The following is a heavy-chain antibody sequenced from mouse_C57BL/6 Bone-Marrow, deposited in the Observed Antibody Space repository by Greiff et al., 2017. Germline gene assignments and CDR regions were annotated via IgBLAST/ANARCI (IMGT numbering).Heavy chain of an antibody. Sequence: EVQLVESGPGLVKPSQSLSLTCSVTGYSITSGYYWNWIRQFPGNKLEWMGYISYAGSNNYNPSLKNRISITRDTSKNQFFLKLNSVTTEDTASYYCAILSDYGGQGTSVTVSS. CDR2: ISYAGSN. CDR3: AILSDY. J-gene: IGHJ4*01. CDR1: GYSITSGYY. V-gene: IGHV3-6*01.